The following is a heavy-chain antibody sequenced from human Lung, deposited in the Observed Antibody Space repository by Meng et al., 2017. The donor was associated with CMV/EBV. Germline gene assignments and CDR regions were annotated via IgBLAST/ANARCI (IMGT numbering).Heavy chain of an antibody. D-gene: IGHD3-16*01. V-gene: IGHV1-8*01. Sequence: ASVXVSXKASGYTFSTYDINWVRQATGQGLEWMGWMNPNSGNTGYAQKFQGRVTMTRNTSISTAYMELSDLRSEDTAVYYCARDLRGGYQGMGEFRNNWFDPXGQGXLVT. CDR1: GYTFSTYD. CDR2: MNPNSGNT. J-gene: IGHJ5*02. CDR3: ARDLRGGYQGMGEFRNNWFDP.